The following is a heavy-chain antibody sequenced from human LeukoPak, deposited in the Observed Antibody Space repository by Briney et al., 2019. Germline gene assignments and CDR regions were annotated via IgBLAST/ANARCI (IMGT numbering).Heavy chain of an antibody. Sequence: GASVKVSCKASGYTVTGYYIHWVRQAPGQGLGGRGWINLYSGGTNYAHKFTGRVTMTRDTSISTAYMELSTLRSDDTAVYYCARDSAGGVIVYDCWGQGTLVTASS. J-gene: IGHJ4*02. CDR1: GYTVTGYY. D-gene: IGHD3-16*02. CDR3: ARDSAGGVIVYDC. CDR2: INLYSGGT. V-gene: IGHV1-2*07.